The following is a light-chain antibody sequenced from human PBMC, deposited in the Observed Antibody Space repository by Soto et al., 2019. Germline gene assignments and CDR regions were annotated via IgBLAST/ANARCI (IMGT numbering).Light chain of an antibody. J-gene: IGLJ1*01. CDR2: EVI. V-gene: IGLV2-14*01. Sequence: QSALTQPASVSGSTGQSITISCTGTSSDVGGYEYVSWYQQYPGKAPKLMIYEVIDRPAGAPRRFSGSKSGNTASLTITGLQAEDEADYYCSSYRTGGSYVFGTGTKLTVL. CDR3: SSYRTGGSYV. CDR1: SSDVGGYEY.